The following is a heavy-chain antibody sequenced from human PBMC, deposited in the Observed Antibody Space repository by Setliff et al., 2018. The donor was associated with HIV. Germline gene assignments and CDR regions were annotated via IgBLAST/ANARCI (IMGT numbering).Heavy chain of an antibody. V-gene: IGHV3-20*01. D-gene: IGHD6-13*01. J-gene: IGHJ4*02. CDR1: GFSFDDYG. CDR2: ISRNGGST. Sequence: GGSLRLSCAASGFSFDDYGMNWVRQVPGKGLEWVSAISRNGGSTAYADSVKGRFTISRDNAKNSLYLQMNSLRAEDTGLYHCVNLIGEADTPYWGQGTLVTVS. CDR3: VNLIGEADTPY.